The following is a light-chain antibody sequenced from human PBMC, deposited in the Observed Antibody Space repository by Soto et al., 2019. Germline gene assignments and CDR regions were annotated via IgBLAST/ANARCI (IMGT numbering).Light chain of an antibody. CDR3: SSYTKNAAGV. Sequence: QSALTQPASVSGSPGQSITISCTGTSSDVGGYHYVSWYQQHPGKAPKLMIYEVTNRPSGISNRFSGSKSGNTASLTISGFRAGDGADYTCSSYTKNAAGVSGGGPKVP. V-gene: IGLV2-14*01. CDR1: SSDVGGYHY. CDR2: EVT. J-gene: IGLJ3*02.